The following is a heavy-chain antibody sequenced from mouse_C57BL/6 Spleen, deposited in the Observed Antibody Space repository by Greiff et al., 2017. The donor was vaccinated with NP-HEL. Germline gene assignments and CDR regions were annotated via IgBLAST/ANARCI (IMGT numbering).Heavy chain of an antibody. CDR2: ISYDGSN. CDR3: GSGPYDYGAY. D-gene: IGHD2-4*01. CDR1: GYSITSGYY. V-gene: IGHV3-6*01. Sequence: VQLQQSGPGLVKPSQSLSLTCSVTGYSITSGYYWNWIRQFPGNKLEWMGYISYDGSNNYNPSLKNRISITRDTSKNQFFLKLNSVTTEDTATYYCGSGPYDYGAYWGQGTLVTVSA. J-gene: IGHJ3*01.